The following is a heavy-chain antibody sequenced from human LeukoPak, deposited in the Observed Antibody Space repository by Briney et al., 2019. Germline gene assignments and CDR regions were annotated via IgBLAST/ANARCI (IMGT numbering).Heavy chain of an antibody. CDR3: ARVVPDPHSRDYYYYIDV. D-gene: IGHD3-16*02. CDR2: IRYSGST. V-gene: IGHV4-39*01. CDR1: GSSITSSTYH. J-gene: IGHJ6*03. Sequence: SETLSLTCTAAGSSITSSTYHWGWIRQPPGKGLEWIGIIRYSGSTYKNPSLESRVTLFVEMSKNQFTLKLSSVTAADTAVYYCARVVPDPHSRDYYYYIDVSGEGTTVAVSS.